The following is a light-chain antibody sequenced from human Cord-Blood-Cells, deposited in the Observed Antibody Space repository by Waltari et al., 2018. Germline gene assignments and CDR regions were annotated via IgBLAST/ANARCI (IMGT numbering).Light chain of an antibody. CDR3: SSYTSSSTVV. J-gene: IGLJ2*01. CDR1: SSDAGGYHY. Sequence: QSALTQPASVSGSPGQATTIPCTGTSSDAGGYHYVSWYQQHPGKAPKLLLYAVRNRPPGVSNLFSGSKSCNTASLSISGLQAADEADYYCSSYTSSSTVVFCGGTKLTVL. CDR2: AVR. V-gene: IGLV2-14*01.